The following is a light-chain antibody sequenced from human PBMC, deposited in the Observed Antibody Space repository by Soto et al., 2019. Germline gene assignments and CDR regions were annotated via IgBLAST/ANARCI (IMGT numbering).Light chain of an antibody. V-gene: IGLV2-14*01. CDR3: TSYTTSTTWV. CDR2: EVI. Sequence: QSALTQPASVSGSPGQSITISCTGTSSDVGAYNYVSWYQQYPGKAPKLMISEVINRPSGLSDRFSGSKSGNPASLTSSGLQAEDEGKYYCTSYTTSTTWVFGGGTKLTVL. J-gene: IGLJ3*02. CDR1: SSDVGAYNY.